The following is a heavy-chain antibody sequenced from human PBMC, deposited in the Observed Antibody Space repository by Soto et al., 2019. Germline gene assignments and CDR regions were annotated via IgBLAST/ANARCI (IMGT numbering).Heavy chain of an antibody. V-gene: IGHV4-59*01. Sequence: SEALSLTCTRSGGSISSYYWSWIRQPPGKGLEWIGYIYYSGSTNYNPSLKSRVTISVDTSKNQFSLKLSSVTAADTAVYYCARGEYYYDSSGYYTPHSWFDPWGQGTLVTVS. J-gene: IGHJ5*02. CDR2: IYYSGST. D-gene: IGHD3-22*01. CDR3: ARGEYYYDSSGYYTPHSWFDP. CDR1: GGSISSYY.